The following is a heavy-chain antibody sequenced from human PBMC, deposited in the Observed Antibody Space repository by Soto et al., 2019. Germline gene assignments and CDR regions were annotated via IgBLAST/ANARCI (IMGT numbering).Heavy chain of an antibody. J-gene: IGHJ4*02. V-gene: IGHV1-69*15. CDR2: ITPIYPTT. CDR1: GGTFYTYT. D-gene: IGHD5-18*01. CDR3: ARIPRYSFPTSDDLDS. Sequence: QVQLVQSGAEVRKPGSSVQVSCKASGGTFYTYTFSWVRQAPGQGLEWMGSITPIYPTTNYAEKFQGRLTVTADCSTNTAYMELDSLTSEVTAVYYCARIPRYSFPTSDDLDSWGQGTLVTVSS.